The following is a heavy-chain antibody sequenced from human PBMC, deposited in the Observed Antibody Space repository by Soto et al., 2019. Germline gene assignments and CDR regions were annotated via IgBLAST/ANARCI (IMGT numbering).Heavy chain of an antibody. Sequence: SETLSLTCTVSGGSISSYYWSWIRQPPGKGLEWIGYIYYSGSTNYNPSLKSRVTISVDTSKNQFSLKLSSVTAADTAVYYCARAIFHYYDSSGTYYYDYWGQGTLVTISS. CDR2: IYYSGST. CDR3: ARAIFHYYDSSGTYYYDY. CDR1: GGSISSYY. V-gene: IGHV4-59*01. J-gene: IGHJ4*02. D-gene: IGHD3-22*01.